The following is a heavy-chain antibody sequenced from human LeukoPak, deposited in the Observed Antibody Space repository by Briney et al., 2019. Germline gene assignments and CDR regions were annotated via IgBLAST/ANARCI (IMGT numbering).Heavy chain of an antibody. Sequence: GGSLRLSCAASGFTFSSYGIHWVRQAPGKGLEWVAFIWHDGSNKYYADSVKGRFTISRDNSKNTLYLQMNSLRAEDTAVYYCARDLYGDFDAVTFDYWGQGTLVTVSS. D-gene: IGHD4-17*01. V-gene: IGHV3-30*02. CDR2: IWHDGSNK. CDR3: ARDLYGDFDAVTFDY. CDR1: GFTFSSYG. J-gene: IGHJ4*02.